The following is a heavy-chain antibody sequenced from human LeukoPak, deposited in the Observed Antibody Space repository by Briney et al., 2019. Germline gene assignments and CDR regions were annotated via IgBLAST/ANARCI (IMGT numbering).Heavy chain of an antibody. J-gene: IGHJ4*02. D-gene: IGHD3-22*01. CDR1: GGSISSGGYY. V-gene: IGHV4-30-2*01. Sequence: PSETLSLTCTVSGGSISSGGYYWSWIRQPPGKGLEWIGYIYHSGSTYYNPSLKSRVTISVDRSKNQFSLKLSSVTAADTAVYYCASRPELNYDSSGYYFDYWGQGTLVTVSS. CDR3: ASRPELNYDSSGYYFDY. CDR2: IYHSGST.